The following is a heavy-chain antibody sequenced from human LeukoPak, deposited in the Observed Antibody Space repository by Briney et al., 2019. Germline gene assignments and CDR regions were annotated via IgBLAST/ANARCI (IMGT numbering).Heavy chain of an antibody. CDR3: ARHYGP. Sequence: PSETLSLTCTVSGGSVSSSPYYWGWIRQPPGKGLEWIGSIYYSGNIFYNPSLKSRVTISVDTSKNQFSLKLSSVTAADTAMYYCARHYGPWGQGTLVTVSS. V-gene: IGHV4-39*01. CDR1: GGSVSSSPYY. J-gene: IGHJ5*02. CDR2: IYYSGNI. D-gene: IGHD3-10*01.